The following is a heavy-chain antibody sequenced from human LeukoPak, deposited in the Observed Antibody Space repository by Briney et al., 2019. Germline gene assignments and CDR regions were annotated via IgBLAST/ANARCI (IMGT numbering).Heavy chain of an antibody. V-gene: IGHV3-43*02. CDR3: AKESGKFDY. J-gene: IGHJ4*02. Sequence: GGSLRLSCVATGLNFDDSAMHWVRQAPGKGLEWVSLISADGGSTFSADSVKGRFSISRDNSKNSLYLQMNSLRSEDTAMYYCAKESGKFDYWGEGALVAVSS. CDR1: GLNFDDSA. CDR2: ISADGGST.